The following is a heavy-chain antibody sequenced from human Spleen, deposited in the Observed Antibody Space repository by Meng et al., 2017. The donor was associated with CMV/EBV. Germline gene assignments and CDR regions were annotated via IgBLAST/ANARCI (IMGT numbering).Heavy chain of an antibody. CDR2: IHYSGST. Sequence: SETLSLTCTLSGGSISSYYWSWIRQPPGKGLEWIGHIHYSGSTNYNPSLKSRVTVSADTSKNQFSLKLRSVTAADTAVYYCAREVIGDGSLAFDYWGQGTLVTVSS. J-gene: IGHJ4*02. V-gene: IGHV4-59*01. CDR1: GGSISSYY. CDR3: AREVIGDGSLAFDY. D-gene: IGHD1-26*01.